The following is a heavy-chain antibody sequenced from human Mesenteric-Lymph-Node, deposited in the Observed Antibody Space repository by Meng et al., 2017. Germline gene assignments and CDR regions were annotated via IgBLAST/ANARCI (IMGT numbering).Heavy chain of an antibody. Sequence: GSLRLSCTVSGGSISSSSYYWGWIRQPPGKGLEWIGSIYYSGSTYYNPSLKSRVTISVDTSKNQFSLKLSSVTAADTAVYYCARDPYYGPGAFDIWGQGTMVTVSS. CDR2: IYYSGST. CDR3: ARDPYYGPGAFDI. CDR1: GGSISSSSYY. J-gene: IGHJ3*02. D-gene: IGHD3-10*01. V-gene: IGHV4-39*07.